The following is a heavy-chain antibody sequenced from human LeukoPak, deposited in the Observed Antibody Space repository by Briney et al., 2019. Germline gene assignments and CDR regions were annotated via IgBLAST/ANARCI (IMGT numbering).Heavy chain of an antibody. CDR1: GGSISSSSYY. D-gene: IGHD3-10*01. Sequence: PSETLSLTCTVSGGSISSSSYYWGWIRQPPGKGLEWIGSIYYSGSTYYNPSLKSRVTISVDTSKNQFSLKLSSVTAADTAVYYCARHSLYFRMVRGAHHFDYWGQGTLVTVSS. CDR3: ARHSLYFRMVRGAHHFDY. V-gene: IGHV4-39*01. J-gene: IGHJ4*02. CDR2: IYYSGST.